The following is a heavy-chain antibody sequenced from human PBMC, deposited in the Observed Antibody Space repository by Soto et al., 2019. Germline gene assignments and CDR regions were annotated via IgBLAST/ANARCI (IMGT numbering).Heavy chain of an antibody. CDR3: AKDGLGAYSYGSYYFDY. J-gene: IGHJ4*02. Sequence: EVQLLESGGGLVQPGGSLRLSCAASGFTFRSYAMSWVRQAPGKGLEWVSTINTSGGSTYYADSVRGRFTISRDNSKNTLYLQMNSLRAEDTAVYYCAKDGLGAYSYGSYYFDYWGQGTLVTVSS. V-gene: IGHV3-23*01. CDR2: INTSGGST. D-gene: IGHD5-18*01. CDR1: GFTFRSYA.